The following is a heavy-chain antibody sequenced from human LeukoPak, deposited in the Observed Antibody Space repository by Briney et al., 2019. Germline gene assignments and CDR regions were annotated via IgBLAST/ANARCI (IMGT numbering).Heavy chain of an antibody. J-gene: IGHJ4*02. CDR2: ISSGAASI. D-gene: IGHD3-22*01. V-gene: IGHV3-48*03. CDR3: ARGYYYDSSGYYYDFDY. CDR1: GFTFSSYE. Sequence: PGGSLRLSCSASGFTFSSYEMNWVRQAPGKGLEWVSSISSGAASIYYTDSVQGRFTISRDNAKNSLYLQMNSLRAEDTAVYYCARGYYYDSSGYYYDFDYWGQGTLVTVSS.